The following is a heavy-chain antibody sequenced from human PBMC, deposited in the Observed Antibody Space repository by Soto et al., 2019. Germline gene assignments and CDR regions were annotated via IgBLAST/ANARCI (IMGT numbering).Heavy chain of an antibody. V-gene: IGHV1-18*04. CDR1: GYTFTSYG. CDR2: ISAYNGNT. CDR3: ARDPGGYSYDYGMDV. Sequence: GASVKVSCKASGYTFTSYGISWVRQAPGQGLERMGWISAYNGNTNYAQKLQGRVTMTTDTSTSTAYMELRSLRSDDTAVYYCARDPGGYSYDYGMDVWGQGTTVTVSS. D-gene: IGHD5-18*01. J-gene: IGHJ6*02.